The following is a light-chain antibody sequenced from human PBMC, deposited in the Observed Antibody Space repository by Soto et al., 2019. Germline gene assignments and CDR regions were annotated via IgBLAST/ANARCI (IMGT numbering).Light chain of an antibody. CDR1: QSVGNN. Sequence: IVMTQSPGTLSVSPGERVTLCCRTSQSVGNNLAWHQQKPGQAPRLLIYGASTRATGIPARFSGSGSGTDFTLTISSLEPEDFAVYYCQQRSNWPPWTFGQGTKVDIK. J-gene: IGKJ1*01. V-gene: IGKV3-11*01. CDR3: QQRSNWPPWT. CDR2: GAS.